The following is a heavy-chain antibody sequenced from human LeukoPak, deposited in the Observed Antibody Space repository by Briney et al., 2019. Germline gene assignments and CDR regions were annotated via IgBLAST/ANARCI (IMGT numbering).Heavy chain of an antibody. D-gene: IGHD3-22*01. J-gene: IGHJ3*02. CDR2: IYYSGST. Sequence: PSQTLSLTCTVSGGSISSGGYYWSWIRQHPGKGLEWIGYIYYSGSTYYNPSLKSRVTISVDTSKNQFSLKLSSVTAADTAVYYCARDTGSSGYYYGAFDIWGQGTMVTVSS. CDR3: ARDTGSSGYYYGAFDI. CDR1: GGSISSGGYY. V-gene: IGHV4-31*03.